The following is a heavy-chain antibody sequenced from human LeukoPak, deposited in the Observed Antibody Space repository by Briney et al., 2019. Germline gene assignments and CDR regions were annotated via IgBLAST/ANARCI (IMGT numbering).Heavy chain of an antibody. V-gene: IGHV3-23*01. CDR3: AKDRGGGFDY. CDR2: ISASGGST. CDR1: GFTFRSYD. J-gene: IGHJ4*02. Sequence: GGSLRLSCAASGFTFRSYDMSWVRQAPGKGLEWVSAISASGGSTYYANSVKGRFTISRDNSKNTLYLQMNSLRAEDTAVYYCAKDRGGGFDYWGQGSLVTVSS. D-gene: IGHD3-10*01.